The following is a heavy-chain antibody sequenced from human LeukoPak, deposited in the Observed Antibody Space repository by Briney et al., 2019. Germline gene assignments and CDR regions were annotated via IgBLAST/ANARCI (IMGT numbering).Heavy chain of an antibody. CDR2: MNPNSGNT. D-gene: IGHD5-24*01. Sequence: GASVKVSCKASGYTFTSYDINWVRQATGQGLEWMGWMNPNSGNTGYAQKFQGRVTMTRNTSISTAYMELSSLRSEDTAVYYCARELSSSGGMATSNFDYWGQGTLVTVSS. J-gene: IGHJ4*02. CDR3: ARELSSSGGMATSNFDY. CDR1: GYTFTSYD. V-gene: IGHV1-8*01.